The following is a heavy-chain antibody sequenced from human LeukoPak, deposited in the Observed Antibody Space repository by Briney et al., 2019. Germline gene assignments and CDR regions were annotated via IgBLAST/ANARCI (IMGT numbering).Heavy chain of an antibody. D-gene: IGHD3-22*01. CDR2: IIPIFGIV. CDR3: ARADSSGYSLDENFDY. CDR1: GGTLSSYA. J-gene: IGHJ4*02. Sequence: GASVKVSCKASGGTLSSYAINWVRQAPGQGLEWIGRIIPIFGIVNYAQNFQGRVTITADKSTNPAYTELSSLRSEDTAFYYCARADSSGYSLDENFDYWGQGTLVTVSS. V-gene: IGHV1-69*04.